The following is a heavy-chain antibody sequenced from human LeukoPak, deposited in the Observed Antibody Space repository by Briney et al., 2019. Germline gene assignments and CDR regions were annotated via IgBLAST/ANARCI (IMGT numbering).Heavy chain of an antibody. Sequence: SETLSLTCVVYGGSFSGYYWSWIRQPPGKGLEWIGEINHSGSTNDNPSLKSRVTMSVDTSKNQFSLKLSSMTAADTAVYYCARENSSSSRAFDYWGQGTLVTVSS. CDR2: INHSGST. V-gene: IGHV4-34*01. J-gene: IGHJ4*02. D-gene: IGHD6-6*01. CDR3: ARENSSSSRAFDY. CDR1: GGSFSGYY.